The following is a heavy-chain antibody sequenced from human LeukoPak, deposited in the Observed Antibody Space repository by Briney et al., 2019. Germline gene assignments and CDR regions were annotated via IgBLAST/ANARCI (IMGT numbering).Heavy chain of an antibody. CDR2: ISDAKRGGTT. D-gene: IGHD3-22*01. CDR3: AKVPNYYDTTTYYG. V-gene: IGHV3-23*01. Sequence: GGSLRLSCAASGFIFSDYAMSWVRQAPGKGLEWVSAISDAKRGGTTYYADSVKGRFTISRDTSKNTLYLQMSSLRVEDTAVYYCAKVPNYYDTTTYYGWGQGTLVAVSS. J-gene: IGHJ4*02. CDR1: GFIFSDYA.